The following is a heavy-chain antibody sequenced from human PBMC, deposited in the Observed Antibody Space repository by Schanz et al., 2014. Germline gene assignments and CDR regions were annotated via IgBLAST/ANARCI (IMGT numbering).Heavy chain of an antibody. V-gene: IGHV3-30*03. CDR1: GFTFSGYW. CDR3: ARGTRVRTTDFWSGLYYFDY. CDR2: ISYDGSNK. D-gene: IGHD3-3*01. J-gene: IGHJ4*02. Sequence: VQLVESGGGLVQPGGSLRLSCAASGFTFSGYWMSWVRQAPGEGLVWVAVISYDGSNKYYADSLKVRFTISRDNSKNTLYLQMNSLRSEDTAVYYCARGTRVRTTDFWSGLYYFDYWGQGTLVTVSS.